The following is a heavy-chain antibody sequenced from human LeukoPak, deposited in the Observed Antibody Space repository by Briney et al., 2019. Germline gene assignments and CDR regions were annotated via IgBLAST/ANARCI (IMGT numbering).Heavy chain of an antibody. Sequence: GGSLGLSCAASGFTFSSYVMHWVRQAPGKGLEWVAIISYDGSNEYYADSVKGRFTISRDNSKNTLYLQMNSLRAEDTAVYYCARGGNPIYYWGQGTLVTVSS. J-gene: IGHJ4*02. CDR1: GFTFSSYV. CDR3: ARGGNPIYY. V-gene: IGHV3-30*14. CDR2: ISYDGSNE. D-gene: IGHD4-23*01.